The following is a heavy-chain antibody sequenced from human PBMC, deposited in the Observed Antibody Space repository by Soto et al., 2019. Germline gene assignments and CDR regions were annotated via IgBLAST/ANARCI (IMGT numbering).Heavy chain of an antibody. J-gene: IGHJ5*02. CDR1: GDTFGRFT. Sequence: ASVKVSCKASGDTFGRFTINWVRQAPGQGLEWMGGIKPVSDIANYAQRFQGRVTFTSDASTDTVYMELSSLTSDDTAMYYCARDPSTVDKLIGVWFDPWGQGTLVTVSS. CDR3: ARDPSTVDKLIGVWFDP. D-gene: IGHD4-4*01. CDR2: IKPVSDIA. V-gene: IGHV1-69*13.